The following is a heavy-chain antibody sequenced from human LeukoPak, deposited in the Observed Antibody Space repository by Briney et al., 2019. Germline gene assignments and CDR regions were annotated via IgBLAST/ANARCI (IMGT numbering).Heavy chain of an antibody. CDR1: GFSISNGYY. D-gene: IGHD6-6*01. CDR3: ARAYSRSPGDYYFDY. V-gene: IGHV4-38-2*01. J-gene: IGHJ4*02. CDR2: IYHSGKT. Sequence: PSETLSLTCAVSGFSISNGYYWGWIRQPPGKGLEWIGSIYHSGKTYYNPSLQSRVTISVDTSMNQFSLKLGSVTAADTAVYFSARAYSRSPGDYYFDYWGQGTLVTVSS.